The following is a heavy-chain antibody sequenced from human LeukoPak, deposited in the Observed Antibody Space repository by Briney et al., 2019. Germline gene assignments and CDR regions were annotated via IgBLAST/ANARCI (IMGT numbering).Heavy chain of an antibody. J-gene: IGHJ4*02. CDR3: ASGYSGYDALDY. Sequence: PSETLSLTCTVSGGSISRYYWSWIRQPPGKGLEWIGYIYYSGSTNYNPSLKSRVTISVDTSKNQFSLKLSSVTAADTAVYYCASGYSGYDALDYWGQGTLVTVSS. D-gene: IGHD5-12*01. CDR1: GGSISRYY. V-gene: IGHV4-59*01. CDR2: IYYSGST.